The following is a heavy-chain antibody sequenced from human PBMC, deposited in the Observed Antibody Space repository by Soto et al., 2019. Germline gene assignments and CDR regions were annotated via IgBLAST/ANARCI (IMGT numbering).Heavy chain of an antibody. CDR1: GYTFTSYG. CDR2: ISAYNGNT. J-gene: IGHJ3*02. CDR3: ARDRADIVGATPNAFDI. Sequence: ASVKVSCKASGYTFTSYGISWVRQAPGQGLEWMGWISAYNGNTNYAQKLQGRVTMTTDTSTSTAYMELRSLRSDDTAVYYCARDRADIVGATPNAFDIWGQGTMVTVSS. D-gene: IGHD1-26*01. V-gene: IGHV1-18*01.